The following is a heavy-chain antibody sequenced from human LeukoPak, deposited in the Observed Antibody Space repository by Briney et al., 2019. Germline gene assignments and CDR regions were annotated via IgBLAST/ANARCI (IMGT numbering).Heavy chain of an antibody. Sequence: PGGSLRLSCAASGFTFSSYGMSWVRQAPGKGLEWVSGIRSSGDSTYYADSVKGRFTISRDNAKNSLYLQMNSLRAEDTAVYYCARQTGSGLFILPGGQGTLVTVSS. CDR1: GFTFSSYG. CDR3: ARQTGSGLFILP. CDR2: IRSSGDST. V-gene: IGHV3-23*01. D-gene: IGHD3/OR15-3a*01. J-gene: IGHJ4*02.